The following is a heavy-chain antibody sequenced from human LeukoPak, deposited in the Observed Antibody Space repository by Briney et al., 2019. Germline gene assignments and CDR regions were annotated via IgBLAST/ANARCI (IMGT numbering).Heavy chain of an antibody. D-gene: IGHD3-22*01. J-gene: IGHJ4*02. V-gene: IGHV4-34*01. CDR2: IDVNRNT. CDR3: ARALLLRSGYVNYFDY. Sequence: SETLSLTCAVYGGTFPGYFWTWIRQPPGKGLEWIGAIDVNRNTHSNPSLKSRVTISVDKSKNQLSLKLSSVTAADTAVYYCARALLLRSGYVNYFDYWGQGTLVTVSS. CDR1: GGTFPGYF.